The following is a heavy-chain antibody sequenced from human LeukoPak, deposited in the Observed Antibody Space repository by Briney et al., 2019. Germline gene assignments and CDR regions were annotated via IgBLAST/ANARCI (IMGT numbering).Heavy chain of an antibody. CDR2: INPNSGGT. CDR3: ARGYCSGGTCYLVENWLDP. J-gene: IGHJ5*02. CDR1: GYTLTAYY. Sequence: ASVKVSCKASGYTLTAYYINWVRQAPGQRLEWMGRINPNSGGTDYAQNFQGRVTMTRETSITTAYLELSRLRSDDTAVYYCARGYCSGGTCYLVENWLDPWGQGTLVTVSS. D-gene: IGHD2-15*01. V-gene: IGHV1-2*06.